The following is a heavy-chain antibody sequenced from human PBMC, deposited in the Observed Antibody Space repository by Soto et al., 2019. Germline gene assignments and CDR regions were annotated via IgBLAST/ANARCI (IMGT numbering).Heavy chain of an antibody. Sequence: GGSLRLSCTASGFTFSSYAMHWVRQAPGKGLEWVAVISYDGSNKYYADSVKGRFTISRDNSKNTLYLQMNSLRAEDTAVYYCVTLAVAGTEFDYWGQGTLVTVSS. D-gene: IGHD6-19*01. J-gene: IGHJ4*02. CDR3: VTLAVAGTEFDY. CDR2: ISYDGSNK. V-gene: IGHV3-30-3*01. CDR1: GFTFSSYA.